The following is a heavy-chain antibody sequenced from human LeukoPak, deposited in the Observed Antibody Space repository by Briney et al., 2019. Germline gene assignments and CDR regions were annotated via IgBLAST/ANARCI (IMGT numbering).Heavy chain of an antibody. Sequence: GGSLRLSCAASGFIFSRYALHWVRQAPGKGLEWLAVIANDGKDIKYAGSVKGRFTISRDNSKSALYLQMNSLRVEDTAVYYCAKDQQAVSAAYYFDSWGQGTLVTVSS. CDR1: GFIFSRYA. J-gene: IGHJ4*02. V-gene: IGHV3-30*18. D-gene: IGHD2-2*01. CDR2: IANDGKDI. CDR3: AKDQQAVSAAYYFDS.